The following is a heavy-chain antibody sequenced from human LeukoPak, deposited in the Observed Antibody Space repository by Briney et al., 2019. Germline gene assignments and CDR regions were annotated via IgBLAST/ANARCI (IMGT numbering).Heavy chain of an antibody. V-gene: IGHV1-8*03. CDR2: MNPNSGNT. CDR1: GYTFTSYD. CDR3: ARGDYYDSSGYPPERAGAFDI. D-gene: IGHD3-22*01. Sequence: ASVKVSCKASGYTFTSYDINWVRQATGQGLEWTGWMNPNSGNTGYAQKFQGRVTITRNTSISTAYMELSSLRSEDTAVYYCARGDYYDSSGYPPERAGAFDIWGQGTMATVSS. J-gene: IGHJ3*02.